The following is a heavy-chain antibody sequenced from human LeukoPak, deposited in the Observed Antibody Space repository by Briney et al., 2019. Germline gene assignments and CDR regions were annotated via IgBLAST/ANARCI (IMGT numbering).Heavy chain of an antibody. D-gene: IGHD1-1*01. V-gene: IGHV3-21*01. Sequence: PGGSLRLSCAASGFSFSSYSMNCVCHAPGEGLEWVSSINTGSTYMYYADSVKGRFTISRDNAKNSLHLQMYSLRAEDTAVYFCARVEATTGRNYHYYYMDVWGKGTTVTVSS. CDR3: ARVEATTGRNYHYYYMDV. CDR1: GFSFSSYS. J-gene: IGHJ6*03. CDR2: INTGSTYM.